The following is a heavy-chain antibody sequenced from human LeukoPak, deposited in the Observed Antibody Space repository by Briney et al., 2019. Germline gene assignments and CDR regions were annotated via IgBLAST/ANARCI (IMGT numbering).Heavy chain of an antibody. D-gene: IGHD1-20*01. V-gene: IGHV3-49*04. Sequence: GGSLRLSCTASGFTFGDYAMSWVRQAPGKGLGWVGFIRNKAYGGTAEYAASVKGRFTISRDDSKSIAYLQMNSLKTEDTAVYYCARGIIGLRGFDYWGQGTLVTVSS. CDR1: GFTFGDYA. CDR3: ARGIIGLRGFDY. CDR2: IRNKAYGGTA. J-gene: IGHJ4*02.